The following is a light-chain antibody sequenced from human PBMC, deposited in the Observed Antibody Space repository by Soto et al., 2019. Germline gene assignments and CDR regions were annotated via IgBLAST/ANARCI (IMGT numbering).Light chain of an antibody. CDR2: GSS. Sequence: EIVLTQSPGTLSLSPGERATLSCRASQSVSSGYLAWYQQKPGQAPRLLIYGSSSRATGIPDRFSGSGSGTDFTLTISRLEPEDFAVYYCQQYGNSPWMFGEGTKEEIK. CDR3: QQYGNSPWM. J-gene: IGKJ1*01. CDR1: QSVSSGY. V-gene: IGKV3-20*01.